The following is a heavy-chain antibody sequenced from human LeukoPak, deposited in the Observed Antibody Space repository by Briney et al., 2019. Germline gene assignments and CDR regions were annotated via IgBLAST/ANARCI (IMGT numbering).Heavy chain of an antibody. CDR1: GYIFTGYF. D-gene: IGHD5-12*01. CDR3: ARDLDIAASTRGC. J-gene: IGHJ4*02. V-gene: IGHV1-2*02. CDR2: INPDNGGT. Sequence: GASVKVSCKASGYIFTGYFIHWVRQAPGQGLEWMGWINPDNGGTKYAQKFQDRVSMTRDTSISTAYMELSRLRSDDTAIYYCARDLDIAASTRGCWGQGTLVTVSS.